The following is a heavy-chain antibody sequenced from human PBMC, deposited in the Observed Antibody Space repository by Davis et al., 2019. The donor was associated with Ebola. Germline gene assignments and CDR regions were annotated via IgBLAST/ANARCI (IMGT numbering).Heavy chain of an antibody. J-gene: IGHJ5*02. D-gene: IGHD2-8*02. Sequence: HSQTLSLTCAISGDSVSSNSAAWNWIRQSPSRGLEWLGRTYYNSKWYSDYAVSVKSRIAINPDTSKNQFSLQLNSVTPEDTAVYYCARLAWSPTKWFDPWGQGTLVTVSS. CDR2: TYYNSKWYS. V-gene: IGHV6-1*01. CDR3: ARLAWSPTKWFDP. CDR1: GDSVSSNSAA.